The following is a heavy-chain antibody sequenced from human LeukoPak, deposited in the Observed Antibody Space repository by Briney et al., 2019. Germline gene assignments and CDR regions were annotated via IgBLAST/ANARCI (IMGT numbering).Heavy chain of an antibody. J-gene: IGHJ5*02. Sequence: GGSLRLSCTASRFTFGDYGMSWVRQAPGKGLEWVGFIRSKTYGGTTEYAASVKGRFTISRDDSKNTLYLQMNSLKTEDTAVYYCATGAYYYGSGSYDSWGQGTLVTVSS. CDR3: ATGAYYYGSGSYDS. CDR1: RFTFGDYG. V-gene: IGHV3-49*04. CDR2: IRSKTYGGTT. D-gene: IGHD3-10*01.